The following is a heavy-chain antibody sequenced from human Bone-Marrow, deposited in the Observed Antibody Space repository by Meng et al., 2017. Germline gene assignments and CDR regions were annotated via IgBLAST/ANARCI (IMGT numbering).Heavy chain of an antibody. Sequence: QVQLWEAGGGVVQPGRSLRLSCAASGFTFSSYAMHWVRQAPGKGLEWVAVISYDGSNKYYADSVKGRFTISRDNSKNTLYLQMNSLRAEDTAVYYCARLVVVAAIDYWGQGTLVTVSS. CDR2: ISYDGSNK. CDR3: ARLVVVAAIDY. J-gene: IGHJ4*02. CDR1: GFTFSSYA. D-gene: IGHD2-15*01. V-gene: IGHV3-30*01.